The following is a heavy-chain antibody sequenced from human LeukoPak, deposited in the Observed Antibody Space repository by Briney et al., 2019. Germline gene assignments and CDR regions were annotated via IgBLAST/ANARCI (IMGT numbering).Heavy chain of an antibody. D-gene: IGHD3-3*01. CDR1: GYTFTSYD. V-gene: IGHV1-8*01. J-gene: IGHJ6*02. CDR2: MNPNSGNT. Sequence: WASVKVSCKASGYTFTSYDINWVRQATGQGLEWMGWMNPNSGNTGYAQKFQGRVTMTRNTSISTAYMELSSLRSEDTAVYYCARGGRIWSGFGKDKPPICWGQGTTVTVSS. CDR3: ARGGRIWSGFGKDKPPIC.